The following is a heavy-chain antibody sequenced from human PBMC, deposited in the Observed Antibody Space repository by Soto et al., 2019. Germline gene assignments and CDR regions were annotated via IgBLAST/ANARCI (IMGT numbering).Heavy chain of an antibody. J-gene: IGHJ4*02. CDR1: GGSISSSSSY. CDR2: INYLGNT. CDR3: ARGFTGGKTPYYFEY. Sequence: PSETLSLTCTVSGGSISSSSSYWGWIRQPPGKGLEWVGSINYLGNTYYNPSLGSRVTISVDTSKNQFSLKLSSVTAADTAVYYCARGFTGGKTPYYFEYWGQGTLVTVSS. V-gene: IGHV4-39*01.